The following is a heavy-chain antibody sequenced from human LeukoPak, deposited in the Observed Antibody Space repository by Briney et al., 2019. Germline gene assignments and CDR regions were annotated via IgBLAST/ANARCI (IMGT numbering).Heavy chain of an antibody. CDR1: GFTFSSYW. J-gene: IGHJ3*02. Sequence: PGGSLRLSCAASGFTFSSYWMHWVRHAPGKGLVWVSRINSDGSSTSYADSVKGRFTISRDNAKNTLYLQMNSLRAEDTAVYYCARTTAGPHAFDIWGQGTMVTVSS. D-gene: IGHD1-14*01. CDR3: ARTTAGPHAFDI. CDR2: INSDGSST. V-gene: IGHV3-74*01.